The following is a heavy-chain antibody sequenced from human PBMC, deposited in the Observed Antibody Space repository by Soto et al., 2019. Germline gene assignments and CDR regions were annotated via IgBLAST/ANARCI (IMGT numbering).Heavy chain of an antibody. J-gene: IGHJ6*03. CDR1: GGSFSGYY. Sequence: SETLSLTCAVYGGSFSGYYWSWIRQPPGKGLEWIGEINHSGSTNYNPSLKSRVTISVDTSKNQFSLKLSSVTAADTAGYYWSRGARGYCSSTSCYESRVGARYYYYYYMDVWGKGTTVTVSS. CDR2: INHSGST. V-gene: IGHV4-34*01. D-gene: IGHD2-2*01. CDR3: SRGARGYCSSTSCYESRVGARYYYYYYMDV.